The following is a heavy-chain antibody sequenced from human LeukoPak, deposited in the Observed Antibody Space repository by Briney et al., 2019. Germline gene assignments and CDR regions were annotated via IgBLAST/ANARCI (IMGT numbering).Heavy chain of an antibody. CDR1: GYTFTSYA. J-gene: IGHJ4*02. CDR3: ARGGVGATIHSFDY. D-gene: IGHD1-26*01. CDR2: INTNTGNP. V-gene: IGHV7-4-1*02. Sequence: GASVKVSCKASGYTFTSYAMNWVRQAPGQGLEWMGWINTNTGNPTYAQGFTGRFVFSLDTSFSTAYLQISSLKAEDTAVYYCARGGVGATIHSFDYWGQGTLVTVSS.